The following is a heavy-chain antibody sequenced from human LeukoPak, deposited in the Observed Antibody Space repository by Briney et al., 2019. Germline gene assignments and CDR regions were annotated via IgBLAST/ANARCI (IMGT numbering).Heavy chain of an antibody. CDR1: GFTFSSFW. D-gene: IGHD1-1*01. V-gene: IGHV3-21*01. Sequence: PGGSLRLSCAASGFTFSSFWMNWVRQAPGKGLEWVSSISSSSSNIYYADSVKGRFTISRDNAKNSLYLQMNSLRVEDTAVYYCARCTTGRTFGSLREIKRSREIDYWGQGTLVTVSS. J-gene: IGHJ4*02. CDR2: ISSSSSNI. CDR3: ARCTTGRTFGSLREIKRSREIDY.